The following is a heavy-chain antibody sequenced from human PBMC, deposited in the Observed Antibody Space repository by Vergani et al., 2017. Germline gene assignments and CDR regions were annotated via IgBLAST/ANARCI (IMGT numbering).Heavy chain of an antibody. J-gene: IGHJ4*02. CDR2: INTNGDYT. CDR1: GFSFTTYA. Sequence: EVQLLESGGDLVQPGGSLRLSCAASGFSFTTYAMSWVRQAPGKGLEWVSTINTNGDYTRYGDSVKGRFTISRDNSKSTLYLQMNSLRAEDTAVYYCASPRFDYGGNSGLDYWGQGTLVTVSS. V-gene: IGHV3-23*01. CDR3: ASPRFDYGGNSGLDY. D-gene: IGHD4-23*01.